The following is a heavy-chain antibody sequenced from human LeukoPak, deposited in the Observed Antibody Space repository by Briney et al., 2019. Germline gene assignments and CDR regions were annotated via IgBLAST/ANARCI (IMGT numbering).Heavy chain of an antibody. V-gene: IGHV3-21*01. CDR3: ARGNYGSDYFDY. D-gene: IGHD1-7*01. J-gene: IGHJ4*02. Sequence: GGSLRLSCAASGFTFSSYSMNWVHQAPGKGLEWVSSISSSSSYIYYADSVKGRFTISRDNAKNSLYLQINSLRAEDTAVYYCARGNYGSDYFDYWGQGTLVTVSS. CDR1: GFTFSSYS. CDR2: ISSSSSYI.